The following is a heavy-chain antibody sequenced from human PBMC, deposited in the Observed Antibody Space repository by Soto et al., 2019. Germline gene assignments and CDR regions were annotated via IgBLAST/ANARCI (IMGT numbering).Heavy chain of an antibody. J-gene: IGHJ6*02. V-gene: IGHV1-18*01. D-gene: IGHD1-20*01. CDR1: GYTFTSYG. CDR3: ARGGDNWNYYYYGMDV. Sequence: QVQLVQSGAEVKKPGASVKVSCKASGYTFTSYGISWVRQAPGQGLEWLGWISGYNGYTNYAQNLQGRVTMTTDTSTSTAYMELRSLRSDDTAVYYCARGGDNWNYYYYGMDVWGQGTTVTVSS. CDR2: ISGYNGYT.